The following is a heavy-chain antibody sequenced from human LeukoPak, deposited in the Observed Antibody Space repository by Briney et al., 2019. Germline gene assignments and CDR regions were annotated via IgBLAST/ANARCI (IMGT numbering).Heavy chain of an antibody. CDR1: GFTFSSFA. Sequence: GGSLRLSCAASGFTFSSFAMSWVRQAPGRGLEWVSVIYSGGNTYYADSVKGRFTISRDNSKNTLYLQMNSLRAEDTAVYYCARDSGTTVGYFDYWGQGTLVTVSS. J-gene: IGHJ4*02. CDR3: ARDSGTTVGYFDY. V-gene: IGHV3-66*01. CDR2: IYSGGNT. D-gene: IGHD4-23*01.